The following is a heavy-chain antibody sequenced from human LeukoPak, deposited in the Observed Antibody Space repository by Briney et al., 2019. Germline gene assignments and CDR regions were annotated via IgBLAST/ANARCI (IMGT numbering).Heavy chain of an antibody. V-gene: IGHV3-23*01. D-gene: IGHD3-10*01. Sequence: GGSLRLSCAASGFTFSSYAMSWVRQAPGKGLEWVSGISGSGSSTYYADSVKGRFTISRDNSKNTLYLQMDSLRVEDTAVYYCAKGIYGSGTYYSFAGDYWGQGTLVTVSS. CDR1: GFTFSSYA. CDR2: ISGSGSST. CDR3: AKGIYGSGTYYSFAGDY. J-gene: IGHJ4*02.